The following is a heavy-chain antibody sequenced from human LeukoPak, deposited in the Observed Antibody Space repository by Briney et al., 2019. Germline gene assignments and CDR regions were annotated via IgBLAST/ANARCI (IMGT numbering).Heavy chain of an antibody. J-gene: IGHJ6*03. V-gene: IGHV4-59*01. D-gene: IGHD1-14*01. CDR1: GGSISNYF. CDR2: IYYSETT. Sequence: PSETLSLTCSVSGGSISNYFWSWIRQPPGKGPECIGFIYYSETTNYNPSFKSRVTISVDTSKNQFSLKLNSVTAADTAVYYCARFPGGAEYRHYYYMDVWGKGTTVTVSS. CDR3: ARFPGGAEYRHYYYMDV.